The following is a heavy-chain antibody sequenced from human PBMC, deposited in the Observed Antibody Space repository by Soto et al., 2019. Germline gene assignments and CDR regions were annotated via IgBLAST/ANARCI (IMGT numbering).Heavy chain of an antibody. CDR3: ARDLEGLGDPFDT. Sequence: QVQLVQYGAEVKIPGASVKVSCKASGYAFTGHSLHWVRQAPGQGLEWMAWINPSSSGTFYAQNFKGRVTVTRDTSISTAYMELSSLRSDDTAVYYCARDLEGLGDPFDTWGQGTLVTVSS. CDR1: GYAFTGHS. V-gene: IGHV1-2*02. CDR2: INPSSSGT. J-gene: IGHJ4*02. D-gene: IGHD3-16*01.